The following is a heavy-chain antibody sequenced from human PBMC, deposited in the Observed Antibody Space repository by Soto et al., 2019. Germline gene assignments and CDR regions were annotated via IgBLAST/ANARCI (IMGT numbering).Heavy chain of an antibody. J-gene: IGHJ4*02. CDR1: GFTFSSYG. Sequence: QVQLVESGGGVVQPGRSLRLSCAASGFTFSSYGMHWVRQAPGTGLEWVALMWYDGSNKYYADSVKGRFTISRDNSKNTLYLQMNSLRAEDTAVYYCARDAYLGSGSYAYWGQGTLVTVSS. V-gene: IGHV3-33*01. CDR3: ARDAYLGSGSYAY. CDR2: MWYDGSNK. D-gene: IGHD3-10*01.